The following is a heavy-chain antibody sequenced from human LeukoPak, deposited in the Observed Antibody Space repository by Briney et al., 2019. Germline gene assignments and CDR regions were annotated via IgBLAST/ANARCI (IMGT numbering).Heavy chain of an antibody. V-gene: IGHV1-2*02. D-gene: IGHD2/OR15-2a*01. CDR3: ARLSEEGLSAFDI. J-gene: IGHJ3*02. CDR1: GYTFTGYY. Sequence: ASVKVSCKASGYTFTGYYMHWVRQAPGQGLEWMGWFNPDSGGTNHAQKFQGRVTMNRDTSIRTVYMELARLTSDDTAVYYCARLSEEGLSAFDIWGQGTMVTVSS. CDR2: FNPDSGGT.